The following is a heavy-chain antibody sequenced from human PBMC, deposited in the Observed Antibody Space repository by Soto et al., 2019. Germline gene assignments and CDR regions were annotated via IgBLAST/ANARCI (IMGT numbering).Heavy chain of an antibody. Sequence: SEPLSLPCTVPGGSINNYYWSWIRQPPGKGREWIGYISYSGSTNYNPSLKSRVTISVDTSKKQFSLKLSSVTAADTGVYYCVRGKDASDYWGQGTLVTVSS. CDR2: ISYSGST. CDR1: GGSINNYY. J-gene: IGHJ4*02. V-gene: IGHV4-59*01. CDR3: VRGKDASDY.